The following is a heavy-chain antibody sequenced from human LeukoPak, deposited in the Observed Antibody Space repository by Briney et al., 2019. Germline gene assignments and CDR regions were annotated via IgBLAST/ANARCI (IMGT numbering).Heavy chain of an antibody. CDR2: INAYSGIT. CDR1: GYTYTTYG. Sequence: GASVKVSCKASGYTYTTYGISWVRQAPGQGVEWMGWINAYSGITNYSQKLQGRVAMTADTSTNTAYMELRSLRSDDTAVYYCARVITYYYDSSGYNVDAFDIWGQGTMVTVSS. J-gene: IGHJ3*02. D-gene: IGHD3-22*01. CDR3: ARVITYYYDSSGYNVDAFDI. V-gene: IGHV1-18*01.